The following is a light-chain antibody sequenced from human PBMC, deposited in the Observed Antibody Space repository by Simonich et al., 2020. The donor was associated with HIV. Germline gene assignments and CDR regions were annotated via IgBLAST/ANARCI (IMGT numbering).Light chain of an antibody. CDR2: KAS. J-gene: IGKJ4*01. CDR3: QQYGSSPPR. CDR1: QSISTW. Sequence: DIQMTQSPSTLSASVGDRVTITCRASQSISTWLAWYQQKPGKAPKLLIYKASSLESGVPSRFSGSGSGTDFTLTISRLEPEDFAVYYCQQYGSSPPRFGGGTKVEIK. V-gene: IGKV1-5*03.